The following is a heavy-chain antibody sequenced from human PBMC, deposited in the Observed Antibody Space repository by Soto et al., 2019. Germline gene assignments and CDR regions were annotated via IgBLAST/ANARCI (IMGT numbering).Heavy chain of an antibody. D-gene: IGHD6-19*01. J-gene: IGHJ2*01. CDR1: GFPFSSYA. V-gene: IGHV3-23*01. CDR3: AKDESSGWYIWYFDL. CDR2: ISGSGGST. Sequence: EVQLLESGGGLVQPGGSLSLSCAASGFPFSSYAMSWVRKAPGKGLEWVSAISGSGGSTYYADSVKGRFTISRDNSKNTLYLQMNSLRAEDTAVYYCAKDESSGWYIWYFDLWGRGTLVTVSS.